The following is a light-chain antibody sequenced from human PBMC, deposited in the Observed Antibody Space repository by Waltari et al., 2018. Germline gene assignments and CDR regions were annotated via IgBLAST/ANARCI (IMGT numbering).Light chain of an antibody. Sequence: QSALTQPASVSGSPGQSIPISCYGTSSDVGFYNYVSWYQQHPGKAPKLIIYDVSQRPSGVSDRFSGSKAGNTASLTISGRQAEDEADYYCNSYTGSNSWVFGGGTKVTVL. CDR1: SSDVGFYNY. V-gene: IGLV2-14*01. CDR3: NSYTGSNSWV. CDR2: DVS. J-gene: IGLJ3*02.